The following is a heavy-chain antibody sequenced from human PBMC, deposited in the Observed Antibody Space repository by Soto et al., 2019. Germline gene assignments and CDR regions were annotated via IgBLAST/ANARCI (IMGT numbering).Heavy chain of an antibody. CDR3: ARDLRGDIAAAGTPDYYYGMDV. CDR2: IWYDGSNK. Sequence: QVQLVESGGGVVQPGRSLRLSCAASGFTFSSYGMHWVHQAPGKGLEWVAVIWYDGSNKYYADSVKGRFTISRDNSKNTLYLQMNSLRAEDTAVYYCARDLRGDIAAAGTPDYYYGMDVWGQGTTVTVSS. CDR1: GFTFSSYG. D-gene: IGHD6-13*01. V-gene: IGHV3-33*01. J-gene: IGHJ6*02.